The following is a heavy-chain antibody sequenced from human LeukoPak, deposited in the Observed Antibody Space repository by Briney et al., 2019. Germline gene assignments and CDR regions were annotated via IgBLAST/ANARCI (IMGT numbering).Heavy chain of an antibody. CDR2: ISSSSSYI. Sequence: GGSLRLSCAASGFTVSSNYMSWVRQAPGKGLEWVSSISSSSSYIYYADSVKGRFTISRDNAKNSLYLQMNSLRAEDTAVYYCARDFTAADPYYFDYWGQGTLVTVSS. V-gene: IGHV3-21*01. CDR3: ARDFTAADPYYFDY. J-gene: IGHJ4*02. D-gene: IGHD6-13*01. CDR1: GFTVSSNY.